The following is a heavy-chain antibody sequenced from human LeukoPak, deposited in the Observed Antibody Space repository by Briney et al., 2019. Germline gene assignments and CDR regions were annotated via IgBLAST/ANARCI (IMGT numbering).Heavy chain of an antibody. V-gene: IGHV1-24*01. CDR2: FDPEAGET. J-gene: IGHJ4*02. CDR1: GYTLTRLS. Sequence: ASVKVSCKFSGYTLTRLSIHWVRQAPGKGLEWMGGFDPEAGETIYTQKFQNRATLTEDTSTDTAYMELSSLRSDDTAMFYCAAVPSSSWSTLLSLWGRGTLVSVSS. CDR3: AAVPSSSWSTLLSL. D-gene: IGHD6-13*01.